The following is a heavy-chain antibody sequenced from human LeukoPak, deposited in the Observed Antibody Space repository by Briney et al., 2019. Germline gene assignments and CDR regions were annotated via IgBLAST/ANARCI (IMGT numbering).Heavy chain of an antibody. V-gene: IGHV4-34*01. CDR2: INHSGST. CDR1: GGSFSGYY. Sequence: SEPLSLTCAVYGGSFSGYYWSWIRQPPGKGLEWIGEINHSGSTNYNPSLKSRVTISVDTSKNQFSLKLSSVTAADTAVYYCARTAAAYLGHDYWGQGTLVTVSS. D-gene: IGHD6-13*01. J-gene: IGHJ4*02. CDR3: ARTAAAYLGHDY.